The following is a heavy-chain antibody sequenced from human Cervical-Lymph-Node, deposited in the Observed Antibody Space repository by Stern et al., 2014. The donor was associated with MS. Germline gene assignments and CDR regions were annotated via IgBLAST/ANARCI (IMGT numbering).Heavy chain of an antibody. Sequence: QVTLKESGPALVKPTQTLTLTCTFSGFSLSTTGMCLSWLRQPPGKALEWLAQLDWEKDKYYSTALKTRLTISKDTSKNQVVLTMTNMAPLDTATYFCVRAREGYYFDYWGQGIPVTVSS. J-gene: IGHJ4*02. CDR2: LDWEKDK. CDR1: GFSLSTTGMC. CDR3: VRAREGYYFDY. V-gene: IGHV2-70*01. D-gene: IGHD2-21*01.